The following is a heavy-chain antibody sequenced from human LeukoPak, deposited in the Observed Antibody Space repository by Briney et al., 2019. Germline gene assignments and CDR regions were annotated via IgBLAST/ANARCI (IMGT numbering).Heavy chain of an antibody. CDR3: ARVAGTPDFDY. J-gene: IGHJ4*02. CDR2: IYYSGST. D-gene: IGHD6-19*01. V-gene: IGHV4-39*07. CDR1: GGSISSSSYY. Sequence: SETLSLTCTVSGGSISSSSYYWGWIRQPPGKGLEWIGSIYYSGSTYYNPSLKSRVTISVDTSKNQFSLKLSSVTAADTAVYYCARVAGTPDFDYWGQGTLVTVSS.